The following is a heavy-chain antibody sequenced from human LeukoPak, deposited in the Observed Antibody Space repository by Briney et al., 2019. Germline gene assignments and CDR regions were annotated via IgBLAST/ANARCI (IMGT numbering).Heavy chain of an antibody. D-gene: IGHD3-22*01. V-gene: IGHV1-69*05. Sequence: GASVKVSCKASGGTFSSYAISWVRQAPGQGLELMGGIIPIFGTANYAQKFQGRVTITTDESTSTAYMELSSLRSEDTAVYYCARIGYYDSSGYYGSGYYYYMDVWGKGTTVTVSS. CDR3: ARIGYYDSSGYYGSGYYYYMDV. J-gene: IGHJ6*03. CDR2: IIPIFGTA. CDR1: GGTFSSYA.